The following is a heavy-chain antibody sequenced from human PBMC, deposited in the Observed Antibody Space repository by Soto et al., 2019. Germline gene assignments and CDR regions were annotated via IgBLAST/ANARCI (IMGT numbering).Heavy chain of an antibody. CDR1: GFTFSDYY. CDR2: ISSSGSTI. D-gene: IGHD6-13*01. J-gene: IGHJ5*02. V-gene: IGHV3-11*01. CDR3: ARDPLEIAAAGNWFDP. Sequence: SCAASGFTFSDYYMSWIRQAPGKGLEWVSYISSSGSTIYYADSVKGRFTISRDNAKNSLYLQMNSLRAEDTAVYYCARDPLEIAAAGNWFDPWGQGTLVTVSS.